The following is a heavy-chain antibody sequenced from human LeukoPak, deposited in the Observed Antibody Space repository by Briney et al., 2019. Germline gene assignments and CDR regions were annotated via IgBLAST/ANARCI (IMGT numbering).Heavy chain of an antibody. Sequence: GGSLGLSCAASGFTFSSYSMNWVRQAPGKGLEWVSSISSSSSYIYYADSVKGRFTISRDNAKNSLYLQMNSQRAEDTAVYYCARGGYGSGSYYSYYGMDVWGKGTTVTVSS. CDR3: ARGGYGSGSYYSYYGMDV. J-gene: IGHJ6*04. CDR1: GFTFSSYS. V-gene: IGHV3-21*01. D-gene: IGHD3-10*01. CDR2: ISSSSSYI.